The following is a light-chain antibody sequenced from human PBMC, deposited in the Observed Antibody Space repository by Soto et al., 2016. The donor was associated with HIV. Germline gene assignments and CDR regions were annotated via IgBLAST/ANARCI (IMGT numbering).Light chain of an antibody. CDR2: EVS. CDR1: QSLVHSNANTY. CDR3: MQHAHWPWS. J-gene: IGKJ1*01. Sequence: DIVMTQTPLSLSVTPGQAASIFCRSRQSLVHSNANTYFYWHLQKPGQPPQVLIYEVSSRFSGLPHRFSGSGSGTDFTLKISRVEADDVGVYHCMQHAHWPWSFGQGTKVEIK. V-gene: IGKV2-29*03.